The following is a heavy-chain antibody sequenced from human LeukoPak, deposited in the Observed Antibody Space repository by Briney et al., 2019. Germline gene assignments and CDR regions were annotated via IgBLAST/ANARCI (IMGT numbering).Heavy chain of an antibody. Sequence: AWSLRLSCAASGFTFIIYSMTWVRQAPWKRLQWVSSISSSSSYIYYADSVKGRFTISRDNAKNSLYLQMNSLRAEDTAVYYCARDLDTAMVGGHDYWGQGTLVTVSS. CDR3: ARDLDTAMVGGHDY. CDR1: GFTFIIYS. V-gene: IGHV3-21*01. J-gene: IGHJ4*02. D-gene: IGHD5-18*01. CDR2: ISSSSSYI.